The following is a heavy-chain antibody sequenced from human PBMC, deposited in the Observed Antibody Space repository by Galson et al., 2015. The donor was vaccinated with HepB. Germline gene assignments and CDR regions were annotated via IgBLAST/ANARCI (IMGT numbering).Heavy chain of an antibody. D-gene: IGHD3-22*01. CDR3: ARARYDSSGFVYYYYYGMDV. CDR2: ISSSGSTI. CDR1: GFTFSDYY. V-gene: IGHV3-11*01. Sequence: SLRLSCAASGFTFSDYYMSWIRRAPGKGLEWVSYISSSGSTIYYADSVKGRFTISRDNAKNSLYLQMNSLRAEDTAVYYCARARYDSSGFVYYYYYGMDVWGQGTTVTVSS. J-gene: IGHJ6*02.